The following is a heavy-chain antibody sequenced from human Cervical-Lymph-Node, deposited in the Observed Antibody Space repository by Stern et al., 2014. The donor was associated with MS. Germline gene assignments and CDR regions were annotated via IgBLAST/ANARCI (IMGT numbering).Heavy chain of an antibody. CDR1: GFSLSTSGVG. CDR3: AHRLEDGYSFPSAFDI. D-gene: IGHD5-24*01. J-gene: IGHJ3*02. V-gene: IGHV2-5*02. CDR2: IYWDDDK. Sequence: QITLKESGPTLVKPTQTLTLTCTFSGFSLSTSGVGVGWIRQPPGKALEWLDLIYWDDDKRYSPSLKSRLTITKDTSKNQVVLTMTNMDPVDTATYYCAHRLEDGYSFPSAFDIWGQGTMVTVSS.